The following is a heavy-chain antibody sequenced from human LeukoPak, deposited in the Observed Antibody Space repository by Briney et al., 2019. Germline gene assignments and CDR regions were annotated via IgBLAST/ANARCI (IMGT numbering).Heavy chain of an antibody. CDR3: ARIGSGWYWEY. J-gene: IGHJ4*02. Sequence: GGSLRLSCAASGFTFSHFAMSWVRQAPGKGLEWVSSISGGSDYIFHADPVKGRFTISRDNAKNSLYLQMNSLRAEDTAVYYCARIGSGWYWEYWGQGALVTVSS. CDR1: GFTFSHFA. D-gene: IGHD6-19*01. V-gene: IGHV3-21*06. CDR2: ISGGSDYI.